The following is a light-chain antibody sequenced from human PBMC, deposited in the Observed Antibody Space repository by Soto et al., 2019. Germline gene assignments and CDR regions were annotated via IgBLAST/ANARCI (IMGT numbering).Light chain of an antibody. Sequence: DIQMTQSPSSVSASVGDAVTITSRASQGVRDWVAWYQQKPGKAPKLLFSTTSTLEDGVPSRFSGSASGTEFTLTISSLQPEDFATYYCQQANSFPPTTFGQGTKVDIK. J-gene: IGKJ1*01. V-gene: IGKV1-12*01. CDR1: QGVRDW. CDR2: TTS. CDR3: QQANSFPPTT.